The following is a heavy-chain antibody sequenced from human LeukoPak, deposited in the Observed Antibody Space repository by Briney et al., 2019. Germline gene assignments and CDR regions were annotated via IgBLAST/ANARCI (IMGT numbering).Heavy chain of an antibody. CDR1: GGSFSGYY. CDR3: ARRLTQYDCFDP. V-gene: IGHV4-34*01. Sequence: SETLSLTCAVYGGSFSGYYWSWIRQPPGKGLEWIGEINHSGSTNYNPSLKSRVTISVDTSKNQFSLHLNSVTPEDTAVYYCARRLTQYDCFDPWGQGILVTVSS. J-gene: IGHJ5*02. D-gene: IGHD2-2*01. CDR2: INHSGST.